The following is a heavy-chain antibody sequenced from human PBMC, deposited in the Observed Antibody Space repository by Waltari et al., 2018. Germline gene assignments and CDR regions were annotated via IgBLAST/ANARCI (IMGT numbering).Heavy chain of an antibody. D-gene: IGHD3-22*01. V-gene: IGHV3-33*01. CDR3: ARDNYYDSSGYRQLYYFDY. CDR2: IWFDGSNE. CDR1: GFTFSTYG. Sequence: QVHLVESGGGVVQPGRSLRLSCVASGFTFSTYGMPWVRRAPGRGLEWVASIWFDGSNENYGDSVKGRFIISRDKSKHTLYLQMNSLRVEDTAVYYCARDNYYDSSGYRQLYYFDYWGQGTLVTVSS. J-gene: IGHJ4*02.